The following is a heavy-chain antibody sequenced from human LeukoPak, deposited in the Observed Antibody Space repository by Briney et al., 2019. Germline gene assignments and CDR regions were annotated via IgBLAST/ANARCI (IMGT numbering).Heavy chain of an antibody. J-gene: IGHJ4*02. CDR1: GGSISSYY. CDR3: ASSLTLGSDFDY. V-gene: IGHV4-4*07. D-gene: IGHD1-14*01. CDR2: IHNSGST. Sequence: PSETLSLTCTFSGGSISSYYWSWIRQPAGKGLEWIGRIHNSGSTNCNPSLKSRVTMSVDTSKNQFSLKLSSVTAADTAVYYCASSLTLGSDFDYWGQGTLVTVSS.